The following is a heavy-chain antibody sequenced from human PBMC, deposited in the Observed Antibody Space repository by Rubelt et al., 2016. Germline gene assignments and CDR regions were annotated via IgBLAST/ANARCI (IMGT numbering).Heavy chain of an antibody. J-gene: IGHJ4*02. CDR2: ISAYNGNT. V-gene: IGHV1-18*01. Sequence: TFTSYGITWVRQAPGQGLEWMGWISAYNGNTNYAQKFQGSVTMTTDTSTTTAYMELRGLRSDDTAVYYCAREISLTVWGQGTLVTVSS. D-gene: IGHD3-3*02. CDR3: AREISLTV. CDR1: TFTSYG.